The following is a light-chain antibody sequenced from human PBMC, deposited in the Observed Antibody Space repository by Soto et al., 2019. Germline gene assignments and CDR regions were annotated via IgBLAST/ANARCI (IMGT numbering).Light chain of an antibody. CDR3: QQYGSSGT. CDR1: QSVSNNY. Sequence: EILLTQSPGTLYPSPGERTPLSCRASQSVSNNYLAWYQQKPGQAPRLLIYGASNRATGIPDRFSGSGSGTDFTLTISRLEPEDFAVYYCQQYGSSGTVGQGTKVDIK. V-gene: IGKV3-20*01. CDR2: GAS. J-gene: IGKJ1*01.